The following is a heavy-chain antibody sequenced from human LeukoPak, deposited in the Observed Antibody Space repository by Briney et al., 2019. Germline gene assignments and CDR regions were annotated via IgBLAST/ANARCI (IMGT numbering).Heavy chain of an antibody. J-gene: IGHJ5*02. CDR1: GYTFTSYD. CDR3: ARDEIGRLGRASPPPWFDP. CDR2: MNPNSGNT. V-gene: IGHV1-8*01. Sequence: ASAKVSCKASGYTFTSYDINWVRQATGQGLEWMGWMNPNSGNTGYAQKFQGRVTMTRNTSISTAYMELSSLRSEDTAVYYCARDEIGRLGRASPPPWFDPWGQGTLVTVSS. D-gene: IGHD5-12*01.